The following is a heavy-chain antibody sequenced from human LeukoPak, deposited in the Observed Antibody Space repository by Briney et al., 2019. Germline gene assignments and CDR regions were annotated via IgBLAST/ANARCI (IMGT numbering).Heavy chain of an antibody. CDR2: ISYDGSNK. CDR3: ARNLYDYVWGSYWEIDY. D-gene: IGHD3-16*01. Sequence: PGGSLRLSCAASGFTFSSYAMHWVRQAPGKGLEWVAVISYDGSNKYYAGSVKGRFTISRDNSKNTLYLQMNSLRAEDTAVYYCARNLYDYVWGSYWEIDYWGQGTLVTVSS. V-gene: IGHV3-30*04. J-gene: IGHJ4*02. CDR1: GFTFSSYA.